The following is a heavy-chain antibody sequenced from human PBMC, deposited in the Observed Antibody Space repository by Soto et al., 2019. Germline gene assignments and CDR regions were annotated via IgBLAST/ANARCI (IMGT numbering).Heavy chain of an antibody. CDR2: IYPGDSDT. CDR3: AGHPGSRAAAGTPSIIYGMDV. D-gene: IGHD6-13*01. V-gene: IGHV5-51*01. Sequence: GESLKISCKGCGYSFTSYWIGWVRQMPGKGLEWMGIIYPGDSDTRYSPSFQGQVTISADKSISTAYLQWSSLKASDTAMYYCAGHPGSRAAAGTPSIIYGMDVWGQGTTVTVSS. J-gene: IGHJ6*02. CDR1: GYSFTSYW.